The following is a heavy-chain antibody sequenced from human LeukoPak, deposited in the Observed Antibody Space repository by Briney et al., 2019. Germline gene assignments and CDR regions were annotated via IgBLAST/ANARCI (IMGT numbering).Heavy chain of an antibody. D-gene: IGHD4-17*01. CDR2: IRYDGSNK. V-gene: IGHV3-30*02. CDR1: GFTFSSYG. Sequence: GGSLRLSCAASGFTFSSYGMHWVRQAPGKGLEWVAFIRYDGSNKYYADSVKGRFTISRDNSKNTLYLQMNSLRAEDTAVYYCAKLPTVTTGVDYWGQGTLVTVSS. CDR3: AKLPTVTTGVDY. J-gene: IGHJ4*02.